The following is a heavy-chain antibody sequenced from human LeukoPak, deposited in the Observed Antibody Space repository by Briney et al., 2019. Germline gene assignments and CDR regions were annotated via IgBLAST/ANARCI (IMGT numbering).Heavy chain of an antibody. J-gene: IGHJ4*02. D-gene: IGHD1-26*01. CDR2: IIPILGIA. Sequence: SVKVSCKASVGTFSSYSISWVRQAPGQGLEWMGRIIPILGIANYAQKFQGRVTIIADKSTSTAYMELSSLRSEDTAVYYCASGVGATIGYFDYWGQGTLVTVSS. CDR3: ASGVGATIGYFDY. V-gene: IGHV1-69*02. CDR1: VGTFSSYS.